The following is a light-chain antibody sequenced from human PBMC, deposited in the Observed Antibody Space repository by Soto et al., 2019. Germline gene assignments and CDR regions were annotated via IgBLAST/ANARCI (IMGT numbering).Light chain of an antibody. J-gene: IGKJ5*01. CDR2: GAS. V-gene: IGKV3D-15*03. Sequence: VMTQATATLSVSPGEGATLSCSASHTVNNNVAWYQLQDGQVPRLLIYGASSRATGIPYRFSGSGSGTDFTLTISILQSEAFAVYYCQQYNNWPPITFGQGTLLEIK. CDR1: HTVNNN. CDR3: QQYNNWPPIT.